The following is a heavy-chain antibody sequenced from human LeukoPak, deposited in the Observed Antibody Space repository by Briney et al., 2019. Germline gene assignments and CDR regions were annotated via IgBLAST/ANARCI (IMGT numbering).Heavy chain of an antibody. V-gene: IGHV4-34*01. J-gene: IGHJ3*02. CDR3: ARPPRIAARPDFAFDI. CDR2: INHSGST. CDR1: GGSLSGYY. Sequence: SETLSLTCAVYGGSLSGYYWSWIRQPPGKGLEWIGEINHSGSTNYNPSLKSRVTISVDTSKNQFSLKLSSVTAADTAVYYCARPPRIAARPDFAFDIWGQGTMVTVSS. D-gene: IGHD6-6*01.